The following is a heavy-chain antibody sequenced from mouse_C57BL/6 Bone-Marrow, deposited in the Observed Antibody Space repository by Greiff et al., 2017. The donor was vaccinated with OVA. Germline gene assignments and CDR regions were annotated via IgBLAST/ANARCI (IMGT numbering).Heavy chain of an antibody. CDR2: GQGLEWIG. J-gene: IGHJ4*01. CDR1: YTFSRRVH. CDR3: SEDSAVYYCAWAIDGYYGNAMDY. D-gene: IGHD2-3*01. Sequence: QVQLQQSGPELARPWASVKISCQAFYTFSRRVHFAIRDTNSWMQWVKQRPGQGLEWIGAIYPGNGDTSYNQKFKGKATLTADKSSSTAYMQLSSLTSEDSAVYYCAWAIDGYYGNAMDYWGQGTSVTVSS. V-gene: IGHV1-87*01.